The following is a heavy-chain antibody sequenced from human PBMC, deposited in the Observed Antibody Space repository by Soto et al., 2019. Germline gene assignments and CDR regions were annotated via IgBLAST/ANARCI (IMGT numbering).Heavy chain of an antibody. CDR1: GLTISGKKY. J-gene: IGHJ3*01. V-gene: IGHV3-53*01. Sequence: DVQLVESGGGLIQPGESLRLSCAAFGLTISGKKYVAWVRQAPGKGLEWVSALYDVDGSFYADSVKGRFTTSSDSSKTTVYLQMNYLRPDDTAVYYCATWHERKHAYDVWGQGTTVTVSS. CDR2: LYDVDGS. CDR3: ATWHERKHAYDV.